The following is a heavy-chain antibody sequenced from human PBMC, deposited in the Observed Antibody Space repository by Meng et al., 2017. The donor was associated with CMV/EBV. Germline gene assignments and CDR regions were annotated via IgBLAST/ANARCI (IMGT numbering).Heavy chain of an antibody. V-gene: IGHV1-18*01. D-gene: IGHD4-17*01. CDR2: ISADNQNT. J-gene: IGHJ4*02. CDR1: GNIFTKNG. Sequence: ASMKVSCKAPGNIFTKNGISWVRQAPGQRLEWMGWISADNQNTNLVQRFQGRVTMTIETSTNTAYVELRSLRSDDTAVYYCAMGGDYGDYHDPFDYWGQGTLVTVSS. CDR3: AMGGDYGDYHDPFDY.